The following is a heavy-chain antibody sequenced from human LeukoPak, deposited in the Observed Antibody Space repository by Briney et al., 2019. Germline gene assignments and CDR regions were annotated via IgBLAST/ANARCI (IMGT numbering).Heavy chain of an antibody. CDR3: ARDPESNWGWDLDY. J-gene: IGHJ4*02. V-gene: IGHV3-48*01. D-gene: IGHD7-27*01. Sequence: GGSLRLSCAAFGFTVSSYSMNWVRQVPGKGLERVSHISSSGSMIWYGESVKGRFTISRDSAKNSLHLQMNSLRAEDTAVYYCARDPESNWGWDLDYWGQGTLVTVSS. CDR2: ISSSGSMI. CDR1: GFTVSSYS.